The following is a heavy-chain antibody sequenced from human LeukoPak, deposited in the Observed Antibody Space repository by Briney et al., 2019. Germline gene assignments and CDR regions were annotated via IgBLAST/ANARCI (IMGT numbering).Heavy chain of an antibody. V-gene: IGHV3-48*01. Sequence: GGSLRLSCAAAGFTFSSYNMNWVRQAPGKGPEWVSFISESGSDVYYRDSVKGRFTISRDNAKNLLYLQMDSLRVEDTAVYFCARDRPLDYWGQGTLVTVSS. J-gene: IGHJ4*02. CDR2: ISESGSDV. CDR1: GFTFSSYN. CDR3: ARDRPLDY.